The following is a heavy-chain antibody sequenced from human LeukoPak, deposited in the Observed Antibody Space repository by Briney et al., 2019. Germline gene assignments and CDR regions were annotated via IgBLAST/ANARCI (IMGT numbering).Heavy chain of an antibody. CDR3: ARRPYSDTSGRLSDV. D-gene: IGHD3-22*01. CDR1: GFAFSSYN. CDR2: IGSSGSPT. J-gene: IGHJ6*02. Sequence: GGSPRLSCAASGFAFSSYNMNWVRQAPGKGLEWISYIGSSGSPTHYADSVGGRFTISRDNAKNSLYLQMNSLRDEDTAVYFCARRPYSDTSGRLSDVWGQGTTVTVSS. V-gene: IGHV3-48*02.